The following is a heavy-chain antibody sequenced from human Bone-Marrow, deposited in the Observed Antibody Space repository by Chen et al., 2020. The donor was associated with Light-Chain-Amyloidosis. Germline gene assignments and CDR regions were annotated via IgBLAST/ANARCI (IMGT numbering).Heavy chain of an antibody. V-gene: IGHV3-74*01. CDR1: GFTFSAYW. D-gene: IGHD1-1*01. CDR2: VHGEAGGV. J-gene: IGHJ5*01. Sequence: EVQLVESGGGSVQPGGSLRLSCAASGFTFSAYWMHWVRQAPGKGLVWVSLVHGEAGGVSYADSVKGRFTISRDNARNTLYLQMNSLRAEDTAVYFCVRDLNEPFTGLYKGWFDSWGRGTQVTVSS. CDR3: VRDLNEPFTGLYKGWFDS.